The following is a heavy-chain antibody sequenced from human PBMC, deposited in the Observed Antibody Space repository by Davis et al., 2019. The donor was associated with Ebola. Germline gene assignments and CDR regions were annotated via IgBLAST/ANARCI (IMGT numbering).Heavy chain of an antibody. CDR3: ARRYYDILTGYLGIYFDY. D-gene: IGHD3-9*01. CDR2: ISSSGSTI. J-gene: IGHJ4*02. V-gene: IGHV3-11*04. Sequence: GESLKISCAASGFTFSDYYMSWIRQAPGKGLEWVSYISSSGSTIYYADSVKGRFTISRDNAKNSLYLQMNSLRAEDTAVYYCARRYYDILTGYLGIYFDYWGQGTLVTVSS. CDR1: GFTFSDYY.